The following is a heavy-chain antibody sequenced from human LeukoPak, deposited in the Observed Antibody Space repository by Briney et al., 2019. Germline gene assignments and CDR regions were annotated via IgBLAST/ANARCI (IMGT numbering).Heavy chain of an antibody. CDR3: ARAFYPGYYSYMAV. Sequence: PSQTLSLTCTVSGGSISSGSYYWSWIRQPAGKGLEWIGRIYTSGSTNYNPSLKSRVTISVDTSKNQFSLKLSSVTAADTAVYYCARAFYPGYYSYMAVWGKGTTVTVSS. CDR2: IYTSGST. V-gene: IGHV4-61*02. D-gene: IGHD3-3*02. J-gene: IGHJ6*03. CDR1: GGSISSGSYY.